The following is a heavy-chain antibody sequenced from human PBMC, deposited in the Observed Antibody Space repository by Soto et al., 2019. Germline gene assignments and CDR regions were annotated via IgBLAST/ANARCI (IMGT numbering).Heavy chain of an antibody. CDR1: GFTFSSYG. CDR3: ARGNIPLWTSEYLGY. J-gene: IGHJ4*02. Sequence: QVQLVESGGGVVQPGRSLRLSCAASGFTFSSYGMHWVRQAPGKGLEWVAVIWYDGSNKYYADSVKGRFTISRDNSKNTLYLQMNSLRAEDTAVYYCARGNIPLWTSEYLGYWGQVNLVTVSS. D-gene: IGHD5-18*01. CDR2: IWYDGSNK. V-gene: IGHV3-33*01.